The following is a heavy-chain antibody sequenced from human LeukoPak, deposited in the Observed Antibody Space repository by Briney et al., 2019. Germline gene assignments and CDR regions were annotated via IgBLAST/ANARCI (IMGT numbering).Heavy chain of an antibody. V-gene: IGHV3-11*04. Sequence: GGSLRLSRAQSLFTFIDYYMRASRQAPRERVGRGSYISSTSSTIYYADSVKGRFTISRDNAKNSLYLQMNSLRAEDTAVYYCARDSYGGNSFYYYYYMDVWGKGTTVTVSS. CDR2: ISSTSSTI. J-gene: IGHJ6*03. CDR1: LFTFIDYY. D-gene: IGHD4-23*01. CDR3: ARDSYGGNSFYYYYYMDV.